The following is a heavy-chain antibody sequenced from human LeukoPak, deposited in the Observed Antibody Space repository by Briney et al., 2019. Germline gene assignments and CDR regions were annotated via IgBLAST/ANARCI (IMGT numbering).Heavy chain of an antibody. Sequence: GGSLRLSCAASGFTFSSYSMNWVRQAPGKGLEWVSSISSSSSNIYYADSVKGRFTISRDNAKNSLYLQMNSLRAEDTAVYYCARDPVGYSGSSYYFDYWGQGTLVTVSS. J-gene: IGHJ4*02. CDR3: ARDPVGYSGSSYYFDY. CDR2: ISSSSSNI. D-gene: IGHD5-12*01. CDR1: GFTFSSYS. V-gene: IGHV3-21*01.